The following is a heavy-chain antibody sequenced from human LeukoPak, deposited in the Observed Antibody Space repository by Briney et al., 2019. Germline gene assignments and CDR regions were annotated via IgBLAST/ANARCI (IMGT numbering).Heavy chain of an antibody. J-gene: IGHJ4*02. CDR3: ARGVRDYGFFDY. Sequence: PSETLSLTCAVYGGSFSGYYWSWIRQPLGKGLEWIGEINHSGSTNYNPSLKSRVTISVDTSKNQFSLKLSSVTAADTAVYYCARGVRDYGFFDYWGQGTLVTVSS. CDR1: GGSFSGYY. CDR2: INHSGST. D-gene: IGHD4-17*01. V-gene: IGHV4-34*01.